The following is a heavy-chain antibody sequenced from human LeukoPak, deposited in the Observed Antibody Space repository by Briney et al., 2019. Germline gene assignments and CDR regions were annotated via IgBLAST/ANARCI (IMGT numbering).Heavy chain of an antibody. CDR1: GFTFSSFW. CDR3: ARDKSAGADTGSSFYY. CDR2: MNIDGSEK. J-gene: IGHJ4*02. Sequence: GGSLRLSCAASGFTFSSFWMGWVRQTPGKRLEWVANMNIDGSEKYYVDSVKGRFTFSRDNAKNSLYLQMDSLRAEDTAVYYCARDKSAGADTGSSFYYWGQGALVTVSS. V-gene: IGHV3-7*03. D-gene: IGHD3-10*01.